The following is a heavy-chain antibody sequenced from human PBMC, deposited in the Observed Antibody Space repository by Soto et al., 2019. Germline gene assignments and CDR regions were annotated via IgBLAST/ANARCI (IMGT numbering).Heavy chain of an antibody. CDR3: VKDRLYSSGWYGVGAIRAHYYYGMDV. J-gene: IGHJ6*02. Sequence: GGSLRLSCAASGFTFSSYSMNWVRQAPGKGLEWVSYISRSGAAIHYADSVKGRFTISRDDAKNSLYLQMSSLRVEDTAVYYCVKDRLYSSGWYGVGAIRAHYYYGMDVWGQGTTVTVSS. CDR2: ISRSGAAI. CDR1: GFTFSSYS. V-gene: IGHV3-48*01. D-gene: IGHD6-19*01.